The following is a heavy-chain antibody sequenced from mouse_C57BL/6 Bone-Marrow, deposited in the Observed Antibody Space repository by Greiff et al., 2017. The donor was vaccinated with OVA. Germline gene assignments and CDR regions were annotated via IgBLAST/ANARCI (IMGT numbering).Heavy chain of an antibody. J-gene: IGHJ3*01. V-gene: IGHV14-4*01. CDR3: TTLTY. CDR1: GFNIKDDY. CDR2: IDPENGDT. Sequence: VQLKQSGAELVRPGASVKLSCTASGFNIKDDYMHWVKQRPEQGLEWIGWIDPENGDTASASKFQGKATRTADTSSNTAYLQLSSLTSEDTAVYYCTTLTYWGQGTLVTVSA.